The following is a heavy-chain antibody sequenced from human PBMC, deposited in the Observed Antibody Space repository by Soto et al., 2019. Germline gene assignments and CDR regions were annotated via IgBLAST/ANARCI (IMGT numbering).Heavy chain of an antibody. CDR2: ISSSSSYL. V-gene: IGHV3-21*01. CDR1: GFTFRSDS. CDR3: AIMGSQRYYYSGMDV. J-gene: IGHJ6*02. Sequence: EVQLVESGGGLVKPGGSLRLACAASGFTFRSDSMNCVRQAPGKGLEWGSSISSSSSYLYYADSVKGRFTISRDNAKNALYLQMNSLRAEDTAVYYCAIMGSQRYYYSGMDVWGQGTTVTVSS. D-gene: IGHD2-8*01.